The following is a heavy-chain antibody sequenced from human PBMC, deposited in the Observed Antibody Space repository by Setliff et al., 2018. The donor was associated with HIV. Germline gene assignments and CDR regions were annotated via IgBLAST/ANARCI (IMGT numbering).Heavy chain of an antibody. CDR3: APNFGDNCFDS. V-gene: IGHV1-69*06. Sequence: SVKVSCKAAGGTFSSYAISWVRKAHGQGLEWMGRIIPIFGTANYAQNFQGRVTLTADKSTSTAYMHLTNLRSDETATYYCAPNFGDNCFDSWGQETLVTVSS. CDR1: GGTFSSYA. J-gene: IGHJ5*01. CDR2: IIPIFGTA. D-gene: IGHD4-17*01.